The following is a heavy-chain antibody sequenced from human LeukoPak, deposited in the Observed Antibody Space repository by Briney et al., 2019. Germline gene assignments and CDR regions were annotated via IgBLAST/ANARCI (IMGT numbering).Heavy chain of an antibody. V-gene: IGHV3-7*01. J-gene: IGHJ2*01. CDR3: ARDDIGRSWYVGVWYCDL. CDR2: IKGDGSER. CDR1: GFRFSDHW. Sequence: GGSLRLSCAASGFRFSDHWMSWVRQAPGKGLEWVANIKGDGSERYYVDSVRGRFTISRDNAKNLLYLQMNSLGAEDTAVYYCARDDIGRSWYVGVWYCDLWGRGTLVTVSS. D-gene: IGHD6-13*01.